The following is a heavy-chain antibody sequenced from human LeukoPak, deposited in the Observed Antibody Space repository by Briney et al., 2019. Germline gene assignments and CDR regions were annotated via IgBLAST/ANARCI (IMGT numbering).Heavy chain of an antibody. V-gene: IGHV3-23*01. J-gene: IGHJ4*02. CDR3: AKMSIKRGIAAAGWYYFDY. D-gene: IGHD6-13*01. CDR2: ISGSGGST. Sequence: GGSLRLSCAASGFTFSSYEMNWVRQAPGKGLEWVSAISGSGGSTYYADSVKGRFTISRDNSKNTLYLQMNSLRAEDTAVYYCAKMSIKRGIAAAGWYYFDYWGQGTLVTVSS. CDR1: GFTFSSYE.